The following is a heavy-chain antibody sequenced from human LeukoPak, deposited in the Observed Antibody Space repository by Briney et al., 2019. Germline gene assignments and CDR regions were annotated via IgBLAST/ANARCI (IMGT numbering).Heavy chain of an antibody. Sequence: ASVKVSCKASGYTLTGYYMHWVRQAPGQGLEWMGIINPSGGSTSYAQKFQGRVTMTRDMSTSTVYMELSSLRSEDTAVYYCAGDPDPDDRGIQLWLFDYWGQGTLVTVSS. CDR2: INPSGGST. CDR1: GYTLTGYY. J-gene: IGHJ4*02. D-gene: IGHD5-18*01. CDR3: AGDPDPDDRGIQLWLFDY. V-gene: IGHV1-46*01.